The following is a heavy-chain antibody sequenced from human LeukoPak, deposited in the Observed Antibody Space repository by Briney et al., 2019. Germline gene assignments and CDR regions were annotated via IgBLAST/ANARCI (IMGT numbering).Heavy chain of an antibody. CDR1: GGSISSSSYY. CDR2: IYYSGST. D-gene: IGHD4-17*01. Sequence: SETLSLTCTVSGGSISSSSYYWGWIRQPPGKGLEWIGSIYYSGSTYYNPSLKSRVTISVDTSKNQFSLKLSSVTAADTAVYYCAREPPDPLGGDYENWFDPWGQGTLVTVSS. CDR3: AREPPDPLGGDYENWFDP. V-gene: IGHV4-39*07. J-gene: IGHJ5*02.